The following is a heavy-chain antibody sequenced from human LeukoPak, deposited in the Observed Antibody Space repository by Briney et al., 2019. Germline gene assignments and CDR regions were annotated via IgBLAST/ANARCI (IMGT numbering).Heavy chain of an antibody. Sequence: KSSEALSLTCAVYGGSFSGYYWSWVRQPPGKGLEWIGEINHSGSTNYNPSLKSRVTISVDTSKNQFSLKLSSVTAADTAVYYCASEVAYCGGDCPTFDYWGQGTLVTVSS. D-gene: IGHD2-21*02. V-gene: IGHV4-34*01. CDR2: INHSGST. J-gene: IGHJ4*02. CDR3: ASEVAYCGGDCPTFDY. CDR1: GGSFSGYY.